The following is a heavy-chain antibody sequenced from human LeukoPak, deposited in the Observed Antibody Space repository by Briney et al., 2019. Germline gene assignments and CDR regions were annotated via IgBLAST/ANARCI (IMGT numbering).Heavy chain of an antibody. D-gene: IGHD3-22*01. V-gene: IGHV3-21*01. CDR3: AKGYHDSGGSWTPSDY. Sequence: GGSLRLSCAASGFTFSSYSMNWVRQAPGKGLEWVSCISSRSTYTYYADSVKGRFTSSRDNAKNSPYLQMNSLRAEDTAVYYCAKGYHDSGGSWTPSDYWGQGTLVTVSS. CDR1: GFTFSSYS. CDR2: ISSRSTYT. J-gene: IGHJ4*02.